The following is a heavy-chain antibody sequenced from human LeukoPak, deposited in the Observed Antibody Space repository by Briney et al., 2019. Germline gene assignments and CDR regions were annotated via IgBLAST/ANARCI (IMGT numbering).Heavy chain of an antibody. CDR1: GGSISSYY. D-gene: IGHD3-22*01. Sequence: SETLSLTCTVSGGSISSYYWSWIRQPPGKGLEWIGYIYYSGSTSYNPSLKSRVTISVDTSKNQFSLKLSSVTAADTAVYYCARVMPTYYYDSSGNRDAFDIWGQGTMVTVSS. CDR3: ARVMPTYYYDSSGNRDAFDI. J-gene: IGHJ3*02. V-gene: IGHV4-59*01. CDR2: IYYSGST.